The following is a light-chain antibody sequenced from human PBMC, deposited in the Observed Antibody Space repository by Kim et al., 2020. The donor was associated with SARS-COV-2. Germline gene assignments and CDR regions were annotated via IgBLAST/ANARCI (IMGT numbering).Light chain of an antibody. J-gene: IGKJ4*01. CDR2: AAS. Sequence: AAGGDRHRITCGASQADNSRLAWYQQKPGKAPQLLIYAASSLQSGVPSRFSGSGSGTDFTLTISSLQPEDFATYYCQQTNTFPLTFGGGTKVDIK. CDR1: QADNSR. V-gene: IGKV1-12*01. CDR3: QQTNTFPLT.